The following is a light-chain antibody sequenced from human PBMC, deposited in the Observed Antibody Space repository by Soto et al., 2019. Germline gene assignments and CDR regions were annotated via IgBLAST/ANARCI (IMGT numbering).Light chain of an antibody. V-gene: IGLV2-23*01. Sequence: QSVLTHPASVSGSPGQSITISCSGPTSDVGGYNLVSWYQQHTAKAPKLLIYEGTQRPSGVSSRFSGSKSGNTASLTISGLQAEDEADYYCCSYASSSSYVLGTGTKVTV. J-gene: IGLJ1*01. CDR1: TSDVGGYNL. CDR2: EGT. CDR3: CSYASSSSYV.